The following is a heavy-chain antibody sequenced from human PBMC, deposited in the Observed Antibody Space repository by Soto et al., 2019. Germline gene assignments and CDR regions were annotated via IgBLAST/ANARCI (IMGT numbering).Heavy chain of an antibody. CDR3: ARMVSGRYSNFDH. Sequence: QVQLVQSGAEVKKPGASVKVSCRPSGYTFTGYFIHWGRQAPGQGLEWMGWINPNSGDTNYAQKFQGRVTLTTDTPIRTAYMDLSSLRFDDAAVYYCARMVSGRYSNFDHWGQGTLVTVSS. V-gene: IGHV1-2*02. CDR2: INPNSGDT. CDR1: GYTFTGYF. J-gene: IGHJ4*02. D-gene: IGHD1-26*01.